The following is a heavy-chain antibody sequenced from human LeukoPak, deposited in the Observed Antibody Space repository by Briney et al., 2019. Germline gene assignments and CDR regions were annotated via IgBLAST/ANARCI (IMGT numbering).Heavy chain of an antibody. CDR3: ARDPYSSSYDAFDI. CDR1: GGSISSSAYY. D-gene: IGHD6-6*01. J-gene: IGHJ3*02. CDR2: IRHTGNT. V-gene: IGHV4-30-2*01. Sequence: KPSETLSLTCTVSGGSISSSAYYCSWIRQPPGKGLEWVGYIRHTGNTYYNPSLKSRVTISVDTSKNQFSLKLSSVTAADTAVYYCARDPYSSSYDAFDIWGQGTMVTVSS.